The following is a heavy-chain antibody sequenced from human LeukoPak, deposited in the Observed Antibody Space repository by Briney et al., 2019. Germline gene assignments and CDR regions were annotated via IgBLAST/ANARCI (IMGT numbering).Heavy chain of an antibody. CDR3: ARLLVDFWSGYQYYFDY. J-gene: IGHJ4*02. CDR1: GGSISSYY. CDR2: IYYSGST. D-gene: IGHD3-3*01. Sequence: SETLSLTCTVSGGSISSYYWSWIRQPPGKGLEWIGYIYYSGSTNYNPSLKSRVTISVDTSKNQFSLKLSSVTAADTAVYYCARLLVDFWSGYQYYFDYWGQGTLVTVSS. V-gene: IGHV4-59*12.